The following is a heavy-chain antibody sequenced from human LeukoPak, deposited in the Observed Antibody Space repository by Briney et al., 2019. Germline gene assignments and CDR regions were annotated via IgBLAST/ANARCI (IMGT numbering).Heavy chain of an antibody. J-gene: IGHJ4*02. CDR1: GFAVSSNY. D-gene: IGHD3-10*01. CDR2: IYSGGST. V-gene: IGHV3-53*05. Sequence: GGSLRLSCAVSGFAVSSNYMSWVRQASGKGLEWVSVIYSGGSTYYADSVKGRFTISRDNAKNSLYLQMNSLRTEDTALYYCAKVGSYGSVIRAAEDYWGQGTLVTVSS. CDR3: AKVGSYGSVIRAAEDY.